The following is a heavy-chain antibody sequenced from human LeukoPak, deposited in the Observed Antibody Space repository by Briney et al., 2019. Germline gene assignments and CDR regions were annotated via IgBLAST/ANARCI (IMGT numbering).Heavy chain of an antibody. D-gene: IGHD2-2*01. CDR3: ARVSDCSSTSCPPTY. CDR2: IIPIFGTA. J-gene: IGHJ4*02. V-gene: IGHV1-69*05. CDR1: GGTFSSYA. Sequence: SVKVSCKASGGTFSSYAISWVRQAPGPGHEWMGGIIPIFGTANYAQKFQGRVTITTDESTSTAYMELSSLRSEDTAVYYCARVSDCSSTSCPPTYWGQGTLVTVSS.